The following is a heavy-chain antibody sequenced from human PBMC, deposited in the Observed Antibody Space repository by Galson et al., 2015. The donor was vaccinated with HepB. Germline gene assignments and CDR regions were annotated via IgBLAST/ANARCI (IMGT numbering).Heavy chain of an antibody. CDR1: GFTFSDYY. Sequence: SLRLSCAASGFTFSDYYMSWIRQAPGKGLEWVSYISSSSSYTNYADSVKGRFTISRDNAKNSLYLRMNSLRAEDTAVYYCAFCSSTSCYVGYFQHWGQGTLVTVSS. J-gene: IGHJ1*01. CDR3: AFCSSTSCYVGYFQH. CDR2: ISSSSSYT. D-gene: IGHD2-2*01. V-gene: IGHV3-11*06.